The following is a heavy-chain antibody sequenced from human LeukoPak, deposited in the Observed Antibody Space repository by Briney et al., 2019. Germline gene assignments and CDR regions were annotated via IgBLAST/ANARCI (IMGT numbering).Heavy chain of an antibody. V-gene: IGHV4-39*07. CDR1: GGSISTNSHY. J-gene: IGHJ4*02. CDR2: IYYSGST. CDR3: ARQHYYESFFDY. Sequence: PSETLSLTCGVSGGSISTNSHYWGWIRQPPGKGLEWVGSIYYSGSTYYSPSLKSRVSISVDTSKNQFSLKVTSVTAADTAVYFCARQHYYESFFDYWGQGILVTVSS. D-gene: IGHD3-22*01.